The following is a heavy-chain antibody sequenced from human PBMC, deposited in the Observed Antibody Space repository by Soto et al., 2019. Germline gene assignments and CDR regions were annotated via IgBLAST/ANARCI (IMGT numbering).Heavy chain of an antibody. CDR3: AQAGYSSGWYLDY. J-gene: IGHJ4*02. D-gene: IGHD6-19*01. V-gene: IGHV3-30*18. Sequence: GGSLRLSCAASGFTFNSYGIHWVRQAPGKGLEWVAVISHDGSKTNYADSVKGRFTISRDNSKNTLYLQMNSLRAEDTAVYYCAQAGYSSGWYLDYWGQGTLVTVSS. CDR1: GFTFNSYG. CDR2: ISHDGSKT.